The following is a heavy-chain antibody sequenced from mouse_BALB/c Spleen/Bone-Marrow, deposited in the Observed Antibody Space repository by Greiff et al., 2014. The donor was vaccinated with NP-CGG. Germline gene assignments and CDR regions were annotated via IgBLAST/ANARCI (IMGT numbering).Heavy chain of an antibody. D-gene: IGHD2-3*01. V-gene: IGHV14-3*02. Sequence: VQLKESGAELVKPGASVKLSCTASGFNIKDTYMYWVKQRPEQGLEWIGRIDPANGNTKYDPKFQGKATITADTSSNTAYLQLSSLTSEDTAVYYCARGLLQYYYAMDYWGQGTSVTVSS. J-gene: IGHJ4*01. CDR1: GFNIKDTY. CDR2: IDPANGNT. CDR3: ARGLLQYYYAMDY.